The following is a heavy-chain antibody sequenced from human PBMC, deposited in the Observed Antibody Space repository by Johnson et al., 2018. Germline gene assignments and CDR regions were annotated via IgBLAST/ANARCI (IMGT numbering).Heavy chain of an antibody. V-gene: IGHV3-23*04. Sequence: VQLVESGGGLVQPGGSXRLSCAASGFTFSSYAMSWVRQAPGKGLEWVSTISGSGGSTYYADSVKGRFSISRNNSKNTLDPQMNSRRAEDTAIYYCSEDSCSGGSCYSSDYWGQGTLVTVSS. CDR3: SEDSCSGGSCYSSDY. CDR1: GFTFSSYA. CDR2: ISGSGGST. D-gene: IGHD2-15*01. J-gene: IGHJ4*02.